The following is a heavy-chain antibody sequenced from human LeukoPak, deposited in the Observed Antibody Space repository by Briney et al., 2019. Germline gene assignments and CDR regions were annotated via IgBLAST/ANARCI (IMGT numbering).Heavy chain of an antibody. D-gene: IGHD6-13*01. CDR3: ALTSRWWGDAFDI. CDR1: GGSISSYY. Sequence: PSETLSLTCTVSGGSISSYYWSWIRQPPGKGLEWIGYIYYSGSTNYNPSLKSRVTISLDTSKNQFSLKLSSVTAADTAVYYCALTSRWWGDAFDIWGQGTMVTVSS. J-gene: IGHJ3*02. CDR2: IYYSGST. V-gene: IGHV4-59*01.